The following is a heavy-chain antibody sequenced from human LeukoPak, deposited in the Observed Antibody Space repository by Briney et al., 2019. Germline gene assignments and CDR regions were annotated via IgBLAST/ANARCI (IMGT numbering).Heavy chain of an antibody. CDR1: GFTFSNYW. CDR2: IKQDGSKK. CDR3: ARVAVAGTEFDY. J-gene: IGHJ4*02. D-gene: IGHD6-19*01. Sequence: GGSLRLSCAASGFTFSNYWMSWVRQAPGKGLEWVANIKQDGSKKHYVDSVKGRFTISRDNAKNSLYLQMNGLRADDTAVYFCARVAVAGTEFDYWGQGTLVTVSS. V-gene: IGHV3-7*04.